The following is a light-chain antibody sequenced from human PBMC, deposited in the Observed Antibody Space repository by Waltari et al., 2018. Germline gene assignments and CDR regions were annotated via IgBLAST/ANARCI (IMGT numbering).Light chain of an antibody. Sequence: EIVLKQSPGTLSLSPGESATLSCRASESVRRSLAWYQQRPGQATRLLIYDASARATGIPDRFSGSGSGTDFSLTISRLEPEDFALYYCQHYRSLPVTFGQGTKVEIK. CDR2: DAS. CDR3: QHYRSLPVT. V-gene: IGKV3-20*01. J-gene: IGKJ1*01. CDR1: ESVRRS.